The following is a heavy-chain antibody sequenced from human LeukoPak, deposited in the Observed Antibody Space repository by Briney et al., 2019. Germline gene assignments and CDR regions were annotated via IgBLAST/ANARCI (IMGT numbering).Heavy chain of an antibody. V-gene: IGHV3-48*03. CDR2: ISSSGSTI. CDR1: GFTLSSYE. J-gene: IGHJ4*02. Sequence: PGGSLRPSCAASGFTLSSYEMNLGRQAPGEGVEWVSYISSSGSTIYYAASVKGRFTISRDNAKNSLYPQMNSLRAEDTAVYYCARDLVATFDYWGQGTLVTVSS. D-gene: IGHD5-12*01. CDR3: ARDLVATFDY.